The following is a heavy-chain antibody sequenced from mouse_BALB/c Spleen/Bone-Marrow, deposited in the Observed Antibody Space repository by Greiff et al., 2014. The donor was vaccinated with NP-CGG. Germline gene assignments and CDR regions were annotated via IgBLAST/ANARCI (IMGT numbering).Heavy chain of an antibody. D-gene: IGHD2-5*01. CDR2: IYPGTGSN. V-gene: IGHV1S132*01. CDR1: GYIFTSYW. CDR3: ARTSNPAMDY. J-gene: IGHJ4*01. Sequence: QVQLQQSGAELVRPGASVKLSCKTSGYIFTSYWIHWIKQGSGQGLEWIARIYPGTGSNYYNEKFKGKATLTADKSSSTAYMQLSSLKSEDSAVYFCARTSNPAMDYWGQGTSVTVSS.